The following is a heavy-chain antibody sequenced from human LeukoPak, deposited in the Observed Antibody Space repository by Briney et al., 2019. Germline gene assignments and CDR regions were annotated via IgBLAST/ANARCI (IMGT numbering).Heavy chain of an antibody. D-gene: IGHD6-13*01. CDR2: IIPILGIA. CDR3: AVGIAAAGTPQGVDY. Sequence: SVKVSCKASGGTFSSYAISWVRQAPGQGLEWMGRIIPILGIANYAQKFQGRVTITADKSTSTAYMELSSLRSEDTAVYYCAVGIAAAGTPQGVDYWGQGTLVTVSS. CDR1: GGTFSSYA. V-gene: IGHV1-69*04. J-gene: IGHJ4*02.